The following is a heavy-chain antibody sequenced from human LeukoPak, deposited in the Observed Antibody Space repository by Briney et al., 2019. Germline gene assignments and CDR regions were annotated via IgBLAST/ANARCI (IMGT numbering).Heavy chain of an antibody. Sequence: GGSLRLSCAASEFTVSSNYISWVRQAPGKGLEGVSVIYSGGSTYYADSVKGRFTISRDNSKNTLYLQMNSLRAEDTAVYYCARALRYCSSTSCYTDYGAFDIWGQGTMVTVSS. CDR3: ARALRYCSSTSCYTDYGAFDI. CDR1: EFTVSSNY. D-gene: IGHD2-2*02. J-gene: IGHJ3*02. CDR2: IYSGGST. V-gene: IGHV3-53*01.